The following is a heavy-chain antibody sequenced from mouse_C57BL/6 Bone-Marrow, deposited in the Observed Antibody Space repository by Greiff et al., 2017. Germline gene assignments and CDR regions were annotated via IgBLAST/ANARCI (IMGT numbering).Heavy chain of an antibody. J-gene: IGHJ3*01. V-gene: IGHV5-4*01. CDR2: ISDGGSYT. CDR3: ARAPGAWFAY. Sequence: EVQGVESGGGLVKPGGSLTLSCAASGFTFSSYAMSWVRQTPEKRLEWVATISDGGSYTYYPDNVKGRFTISRDNAKNNLYLQMSHLKSEDTAMYDCARAPGAWFAYWGQGTLVTVSA. D-gene: IGHD4-1*01. CDR1: GFTFSSYA.